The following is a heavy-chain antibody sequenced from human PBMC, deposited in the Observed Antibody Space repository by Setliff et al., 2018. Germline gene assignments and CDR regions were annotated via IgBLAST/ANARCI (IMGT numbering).Heavy chain of an antibody. J-gene: IGHJ4*02. CDR1: EYTFTDHY. V-gene: IGHV1-2*02. CDR2: INPNSGGT. CDR3: ARDGEVGIRRYFFVA. Sequence: ASVKVSCKASEYTFTDHYIHWVRQAPGQGLEWMGWINPNSGGTNFEQKFQGRVSLTRDTSLGVIYMEMRGLRSDDTATYYCARDGEVGIRRYFFVAWGQGTPVTVSS. D-gene: IGHD1-26*01.